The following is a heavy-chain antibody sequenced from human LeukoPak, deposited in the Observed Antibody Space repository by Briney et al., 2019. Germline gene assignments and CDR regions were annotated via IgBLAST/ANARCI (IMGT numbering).Heavy chain of an antibody. CDR3: ATRDPCSGGSCYGLGY. CDR2: ISDSGDWA. Sequence: GGSLRLSCAASGFTVSSNYMSWVRQAPGKGLEWVSTISDSGDWAQYADSVKGRFTISRDNSKNTLHLVMNSLRAEDTAVYYCATRDPCSGGSCYGLGYWGQGTLVTVSS. V-gene: IGHV3-23*01. CDR1: GFTVSSNY. D-gene: IGHD2-15*01. J-gene: IGHJ4*02.